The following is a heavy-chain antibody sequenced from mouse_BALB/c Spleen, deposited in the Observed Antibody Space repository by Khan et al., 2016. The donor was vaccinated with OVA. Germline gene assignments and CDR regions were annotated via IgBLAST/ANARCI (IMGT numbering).Heavy chain of an antibody. CDR3: ARLEVI. D-gene: IGHD2-2*01. CDR2: IWAGGST. V-gene: IGHV2-9*02. J-gene: IGHJ2*01. CDR1: GFSLTRYG. Sequence: QVQLQESGPGLVAPSQSLSITCTVSGFSLTRYGVHWVRQPPGTRLAWLGVIWAGGSTNYNSALMSSLSLSKDNSKSQVFLKMTSLPPEDTHMYYCARLEVIWGQGTTLTVSA.